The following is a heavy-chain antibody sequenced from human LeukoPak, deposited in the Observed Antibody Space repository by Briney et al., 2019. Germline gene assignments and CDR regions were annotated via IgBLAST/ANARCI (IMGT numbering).Heavy chain of an antibody. J-gene: IGHJ4*02. V-gene: IGHV1-18*01. CDR1: GYTFTSYG. D-gene: IGHD1-1*01. Sequence: ASVKVSCKASGYTFTSYGISWVRQAPGQGLEWMGWISAYNGNTNYAQKLQGRVTMTTDTSTSTAYMELRSLRSDDTAVYYCARAPNNWNDLIVAYWGQGTLVTVSS. CDR3: ARAPNNWNDLIVAY. CDR2: ISAYNGNT.